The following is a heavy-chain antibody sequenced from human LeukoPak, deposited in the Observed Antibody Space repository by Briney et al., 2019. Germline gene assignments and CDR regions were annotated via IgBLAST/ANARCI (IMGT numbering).Heavy chain of an antibody. J-gene: IGHJ6*03. D-gene: IGHD3-10*01. CDR3: ARLYDYDYYYMDV. V-gene: IGHV4-39*07. CDR1: GGSISSSSYY. Sequence: SETLSLTCTVSGGSISSSSYYWGWIRQPPGKGLEWIGSIYYSGSTYYNPSLKSRVTISVDTSKNQFSLKLSSVTAADTAVYYYARLYDYDYYYMDVWGKGTTVTVSS. CDR2: IYYSGST.